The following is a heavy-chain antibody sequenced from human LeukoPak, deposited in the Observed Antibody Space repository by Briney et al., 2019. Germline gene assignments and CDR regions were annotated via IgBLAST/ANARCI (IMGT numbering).Heavy chain of an antibody. V-gene: IGHV1-18*01. D-gene: IGHD6-19*01. CDR2: ISAYNGNT. CDR1: GYTFTSYG. J-gene: IGHJ6*02. Sequence: ASVKVSCKASGYTFTSYGISWVRQAPGQGLEWMGWISAYNGNTNYAQKLQGRVTMTTDTSTSTAYMELRSLRSDDTAVYYCATGYSSGPLSYYYGMDVWGQGTTVTVSS. CDR3: ATGYSSGPLSYYYGMDV.